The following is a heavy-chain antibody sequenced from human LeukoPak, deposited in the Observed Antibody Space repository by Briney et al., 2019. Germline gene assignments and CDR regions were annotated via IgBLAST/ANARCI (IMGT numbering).Heavy chain of an antibody. J-gene: IGHJ6*02. CDR3: VKWRAAMAPRDYYYGMDV. D-gene: IGHD6-6*01. CDR2: SSSDGGST. CDR1: GFTFSTYA. Sequence: GGSLRLSCSASGFTFSTYAMHWVRQAPGKGLEYVSASSSDGGSTYYADSVKGTFTISRDNSKNTLYLQMSSLRPDDTAVYYCVKWRAAMAPRDYYYGMDVWGQGTTVTVSS. V-gene: IGHV3-64D*09.